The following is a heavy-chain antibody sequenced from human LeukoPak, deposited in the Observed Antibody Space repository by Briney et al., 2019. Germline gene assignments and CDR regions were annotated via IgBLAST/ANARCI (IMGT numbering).Heavy chain of an antibody. V-gene: IGHV1-2*02. J-gene: IGHJ6*02. Sequence: ASVTVSCKASGYTFTSYGISWVRQAPGQGLEWMGWINPNSGGTNYAQKFQGRVTMTRDTSISTAYMELSRLRSDDTAVYYCARSVDTAMGGYYYYYGMDVWGQGTTVTVSS. D-gene: IGHD5-18*01. CDR1: GYTFTSYG. CDR2: INPNSGGT. CDR3: ARSVDTAMGGYYYYYGMDV.